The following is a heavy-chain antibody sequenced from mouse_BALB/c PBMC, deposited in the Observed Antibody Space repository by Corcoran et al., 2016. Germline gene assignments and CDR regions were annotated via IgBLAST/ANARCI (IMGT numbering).Heavy chain of an antibody. J-gene: IGHJ4*01. V-gene: IGHV9-1*02. D-gene: IGHD1-1*01. CDR3: ARLSHYYGKRDYAMDY. CDR1: GYTFTNYG. CDR2: INTYTGEP. Sequence: QIQLVQSGPELKKPGETVKISCKASGYTFTNYGMNWVKQAPGKGLKWMGWINTYTGEPTYADDFKGRFAFSLETSASTAYLQINNLKNEDMATYFCARLSHYYGKRDYAMDYWGQGTSVTVSS.